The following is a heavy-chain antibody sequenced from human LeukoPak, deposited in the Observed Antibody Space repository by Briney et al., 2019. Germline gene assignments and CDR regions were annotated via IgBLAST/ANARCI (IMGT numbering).Heavy chain of an antibody. CDR1: GGSISSSSYY. V-gene: IGHV4-39*07. Sequence: PSETLSLTCTVSGGSISSSSYYWGWIRQPPGKGLEWIGSIYYSGSTYYNPSLKSRVTISVDTSKNQFSLKLSSVTAADTAVYYCARSLRDGYTPYYMDVWGKGTTVTISS. J-gene: IGHJ6*03. D-gene: IGHD5-24*01. CDR2: IYYSGST. CDR3: ARSLRDGYTPYYMDV.